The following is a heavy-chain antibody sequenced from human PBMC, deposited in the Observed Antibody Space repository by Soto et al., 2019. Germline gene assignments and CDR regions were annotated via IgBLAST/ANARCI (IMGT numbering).Heavy chain of an antibody. D-gene: IGHD1-1*01. CDR3: ARGPYHHDGGDFDF. V-gene: IGHV5-51*01. J-gene: IGHJ4*02. CDR2: IYSRDSDT. Sequence: GESLKISCQGSGYRFTNFWIGWVRQRPGKGLEWMGIIYSRDSDTRYSPSFQGQVTISVDSSISTAYLQWSSLKASDTAIYYCARGPYHHDGGDFDFWGQGTLVTVSS. CDR1: GYRFTNFW.